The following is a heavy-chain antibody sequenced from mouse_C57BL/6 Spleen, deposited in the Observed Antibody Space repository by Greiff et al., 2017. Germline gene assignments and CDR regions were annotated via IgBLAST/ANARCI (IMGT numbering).Heavy chain of an antibody. Sequence: QVQLKQPGAELVRPGSSVKLSCKASGYTFTSYWMHWVKQRPIQGLEWIGNIDPSDSETHYNQKFKDKATLTVDKSSSTAYMQLSSLTSEDSAVYYCAKDYGSSYRSFDYWGQGTTLTVSS. CDR2: IDPSDSET. J-gene: IGHJ2*01. D-gene: IGHD1-1*01. CDR3: AKDYGSSYRSFDY. CDR1: GYTFTSYW. V-gene: IGHV1-52*01.